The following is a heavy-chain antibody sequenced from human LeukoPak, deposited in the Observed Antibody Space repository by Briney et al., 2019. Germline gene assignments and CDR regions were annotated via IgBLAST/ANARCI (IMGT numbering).Heavy chain of an antibody. V-gene: IGHV4-39*01. CDR1: GGSISSSSYC. CDR3: ARLTDYYDSSGYYSSFDY. Sequence: SETLSLTCTVSGGSISSSSYCWGWIRQPPGEGLEWIGSIYYSGSTYYNPSLKSRVTISVDPSKNQFSLKLSSVTAADTAVYYCARLTDYYDSSGYYSSFDYWGQGTLVTVSS. J-gene: IGHJ4*02. CDR2: IYYSGST. D-gene: IGHD3-22*01.